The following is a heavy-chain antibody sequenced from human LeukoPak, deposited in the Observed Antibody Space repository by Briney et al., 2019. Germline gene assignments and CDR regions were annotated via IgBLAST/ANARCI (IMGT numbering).Heavy chain of an antibody. V-gene: IGHV3-23*01. J-gene: IGHJ3*02. CDR1: GFTFSSYA. CDR2: ISGSSDTT. D-gene: IGHD3-3*01. CDR3: AKMNLEWLPSPYAFDI. Sequence: GGSLRLSCAASGFTFSSYAMSWVRQAPGKGLEWVSVISGSSDTTYYADSVKGRFTISRDKSKNTLYLQMNSLRAEDTAVYYCAKMNLEWLPSPYAFDIWGQGTMVTVSS.